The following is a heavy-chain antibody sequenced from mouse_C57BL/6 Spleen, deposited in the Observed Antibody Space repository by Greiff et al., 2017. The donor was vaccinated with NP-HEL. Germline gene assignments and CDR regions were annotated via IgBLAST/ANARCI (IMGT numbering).Heavy chain of an antibody. D-gene: IGHD1-1*01. CDR2: INPYNGGT. CDR1: GYTFTDYY. CDR3: ARYGTTVGFDY. Sequence: VQLQQSGPVLVKPGASVKMSCKASGYTFTDYYMNWVKQSHGKSLEWIGVINPYNGGTSYNQKFKGKATLTVDKSSSTAYMELNSLTSEDSAVYYCARYGTTVGFDYWGQGTTLTVSS. J-gene: IGHJ2*01. V-gene: IGHV1-19*01.